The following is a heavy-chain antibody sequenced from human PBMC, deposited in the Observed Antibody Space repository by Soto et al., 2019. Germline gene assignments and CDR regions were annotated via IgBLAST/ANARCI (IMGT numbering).Heavy chain of an antibody. V-gene: IGHV3-23*01. CDR1: GFIFNNYA. Sequence: GGSLRLSCAASGFIFNNYAMSWVRQAPGKGLEWVSFISAGGGSPNYADSVKGRFTISRDNSKNMVYLQMNSLRAEDTAVYYCARAQGDFWSGYYGMDAWGQGTTVTVSS. CDR3: ARAQGDFWSGYYGMDA. D-gene: IGHD3-3*01. J-gene: IGHJ6*02. CDR2: ISAGGGSP.